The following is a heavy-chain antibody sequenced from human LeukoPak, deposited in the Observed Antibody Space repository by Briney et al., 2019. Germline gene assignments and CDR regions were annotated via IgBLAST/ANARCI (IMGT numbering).Heavy chain of an antibody. CDR2: IKQDGSEK. CDR3: ARERVGYDSSGYYYHDAFDI. Sequence: GGSLRLSCAASGFTFGSYWMSWVRQAPGKGLEWVANIKQDGSEKYYVDSVKGRFTISRDNAKNSLYLQMNSLRAEDTAVYYCARERVGYDSSGYYYHDAFDIWGQGTMVTVSS. J-gene: IGHJ3*02. D-gene: IGHD3-22*01. CDR1: GFTFGSYW. V-gene: IGHV3-7*01.